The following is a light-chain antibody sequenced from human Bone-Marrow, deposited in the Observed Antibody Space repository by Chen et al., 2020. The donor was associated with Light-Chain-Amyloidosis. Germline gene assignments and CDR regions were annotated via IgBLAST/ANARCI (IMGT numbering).Light chain of an antibody. CDR3: QVWDRSSDRPV. Sequence: SYVLTQPSSASAAPGQTATMACGGNNIGSTSVHWYQQSPGHAPLLVVYDDSDRPSRIPERLSGSNSGNTATLTISRVEAGDEADYYCQVWDRSSDRPVFGGGTKLTVL. J-gene: IGLJ3*02. CDR2: DDS. V-gene: IGLV3-21*02. CDR1: NIGSTS.